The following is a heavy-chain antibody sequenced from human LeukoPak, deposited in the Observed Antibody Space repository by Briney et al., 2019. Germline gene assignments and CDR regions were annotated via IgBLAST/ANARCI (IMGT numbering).Heavy chain of an antibody. CDR3: AREVPNGVFYN. CDR1: GFTFSSYA. CDR2: ISGSGGST. J-gene: IGHJ4*02. Sequence: PGGSLRLSCAASGFTFSSYAMSWVRQAPGKGLEWVSAISGSGGSTYYADSVKGRFTISRENAKNSLYLQMNSLRVEDTALYYCAREVPNGVFYNWGQGTLVTVSS. D-gene: IGHD2-8*01. V-gene: IGHV3-23*01.